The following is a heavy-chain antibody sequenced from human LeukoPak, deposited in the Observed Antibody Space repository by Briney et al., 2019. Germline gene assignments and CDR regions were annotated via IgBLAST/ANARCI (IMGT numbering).Heavy chain of an antibody. CDR3: ARAFFNSGFDY. D-gene: IGHD3-3*02. V-gene: IGHV1-2*02. Sequence: ASVKVSCKASGYTFTGYYVHWLRQAPGQGLTWMGWINPNSGGTDYAQQYQGRVTLTRDTSISTAYMELSSLTSDDSAVYYCARAFFNSGFDYWGQGTLAPSPQ. CDR2: INPNSGGT. J-gene: IGHJ4*02. CDR1: GYTFTGYY.